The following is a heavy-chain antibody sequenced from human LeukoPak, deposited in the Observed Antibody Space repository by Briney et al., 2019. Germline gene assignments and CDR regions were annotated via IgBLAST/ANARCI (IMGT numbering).Heavy chain of an antibody. D-gene: IGHD5-18*01. CDR3: ARGRSYGNYFDY. CDR1: GGSISSGGYY. Sequence: PSQTLSLTCTVSGGSISSGGYYWSWIRQHPGKGLEWIGYIYYSGSTYYNPSLKSRVTISVDTSKNQFSLKLSSVTAADTAVYYCARGRSYGNYFDYWSQGTLVTVSS. J-gene: IGHJ4*02. V-gene: IGHV4-31*03. CDR2: IYYSGST.